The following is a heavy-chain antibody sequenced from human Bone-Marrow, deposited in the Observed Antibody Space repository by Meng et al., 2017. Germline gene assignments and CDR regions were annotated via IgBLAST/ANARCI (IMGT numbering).Heavy chain of an antibody. Sequence: GESLKISCAASGFTFSSYSMNWVRQAPGKGLEWVSSISSSSSYIYYADSVKGRFTISRDNTKNSLYLQMNSLRAEDTAVYYCARGVEGGWGQGTLVTVSS. CDR2: ISSSSSYI. J-gene: IGHJ4*02. CDR3: ARGVEGG. CDR1: GFTFSSYS. V-gene: IGHV3-21*01.